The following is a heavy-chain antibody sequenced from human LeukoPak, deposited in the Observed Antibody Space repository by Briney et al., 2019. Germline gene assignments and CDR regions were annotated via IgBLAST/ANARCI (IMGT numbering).Heavy chain of an antibody. D-gene: IGHD6-13*01. CDR1: GFTFSSYW. V-gene: IGHV3-74*01. Sequence: GGPLRLSCAASGFTFSSYWMHWVRQAPGKGLVWVSRINSDGSSTSYADSVKGRFTISRDNAKNTLYLQMNSLRAEDTAVYYCASYGYSSSWYYFDYWGQGTLVTVSS. CDR2: INSDGSST. CDR3: ASYGYSSSWYYFDY. J-gene: IGHJ4*02.